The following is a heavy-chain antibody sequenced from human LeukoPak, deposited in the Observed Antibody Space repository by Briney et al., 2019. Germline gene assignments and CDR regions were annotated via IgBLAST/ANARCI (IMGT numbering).Heavy chain of an antibody. J-gene: IGHJ4*02. V-gene: IGHV3-23*01. CDR3: ARGQIPDYGDPYYFDY. CDR1: GFTFSSYA. D-gene: IGHD4-17*01. CDR2: ISGSGGST. Sequence: PGGSLRLSCAASGFTFSSYAMHWVRQAPGKGLEWVSAISGSGGSTYYADSVKGRFTISRDNSKNTLYLQMNSLRAEDTAVYYCARGQIPDYGDPYYFDYWGQGTLVTVSS.